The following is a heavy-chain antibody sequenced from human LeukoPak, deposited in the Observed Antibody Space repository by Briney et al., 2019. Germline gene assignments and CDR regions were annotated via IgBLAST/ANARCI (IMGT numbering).Heavy chain of an antibody. CDR3: ARAPQYYDILTGYSWFDP. J-gene: IGHJ5*02. D-gene: IGHD3-9*01. CDR1: GGTFSSYA. V-gene: IGHV1-69*13. CDR2: IIPIFGTA. Sequence: ASVKVSCKASGGTFSSYAISWVRQAPGQGLEWMGGIIPIFGTANYAQKFQGRVTITADESTSTAYMELSSLRSEDTAVYYCARAPQYYDILTGYSWFDPWGQGTLDTVSS.